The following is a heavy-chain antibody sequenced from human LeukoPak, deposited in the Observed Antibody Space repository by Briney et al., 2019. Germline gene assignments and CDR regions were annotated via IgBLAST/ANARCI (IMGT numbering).Heavy chain of an antibody. V-gene: IGHV3-23*01. Sequence: GGSLRLSCAASGFTFITYGMTWVRQAPGKGLEWVSGISGSGDSAYYADSVKGRFTISRDNSKNTLYLQMNSLRAEDTAVYFCAKAAPFYFDFWGQGTLVTVSS. CDR2: ISGSGDSA. J-gene: IGHJ4*02. CDR3: AKAAPFYFDF. CDR1: GFTFITYG.